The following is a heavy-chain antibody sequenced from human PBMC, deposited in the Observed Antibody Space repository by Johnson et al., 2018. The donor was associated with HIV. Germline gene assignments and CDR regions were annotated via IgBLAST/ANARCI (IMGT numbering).Heavy chain of an antibody. V-gene: IGHV3-30-3*01. CDR1: GFTFSSYA. CDR2: ISYDGSNK. Sequence: QVQLVESGGGVVQPGRSLRLSCAASGFTFSSYAVHWVRQAPGKGLEWVAIISYDGSNKYYADSVKGRFTISRDNSKNTLFLQMNSLRAGDTAVYYCARAWGDLAPDAFDIWGLGTMVTVSS. CDR3: ARAWGDLAPDAFDI. D-gene: IGHD7-27*01. J-gene: IGHJ3*02.